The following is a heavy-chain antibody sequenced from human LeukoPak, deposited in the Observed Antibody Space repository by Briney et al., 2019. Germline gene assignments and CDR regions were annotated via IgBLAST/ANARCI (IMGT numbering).Heavy chain of an antibody. J-gene: IGHJ4*02. CDR3: AKDRGGFPYYFDY. Sequence: GGSLRLSYAASGFTFSSYAMSWVRQAPGKGLEWVSAISGSGGSTYYADSVKGRFTISRDNSKNTLYLQMNSLRAEDTALYYCAKDRGGFPYYFDYWGQGTLVTVSS. CDR2: ISGSGGST. CDR1: GFTFSSYA. V-gene: IGHV3-23*01. D-gene: IGHD3-16*01.